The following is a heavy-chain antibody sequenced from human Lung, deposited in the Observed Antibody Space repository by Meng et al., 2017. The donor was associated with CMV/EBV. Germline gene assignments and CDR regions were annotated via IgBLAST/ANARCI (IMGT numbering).Heavy chain of an antibody. Sequence: ASGFSFNSYAMIWVRQAPGKGLEWVSAITGTGGNTYHADSVTGRFTISRDNSKNTLYLQMNSLRAEDTAVYYCAKVYGSGSYRNDYWGQGTLVTVSS. D-gene: IGHD3-10*01. CDR2: ITGTGGNT. CDR1: GFSFNSYA. J-gene: IGHJ4*02. CDR3: AKVYGSGSYRNDY. V-gene: IGHV3-23*01.